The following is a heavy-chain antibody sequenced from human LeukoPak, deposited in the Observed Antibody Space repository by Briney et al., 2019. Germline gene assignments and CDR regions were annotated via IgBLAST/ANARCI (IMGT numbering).Heavy chain of an antibody. J-gene: IGHJ4*02. Sequence: GGSLRLSCAASGFTFSSYSMNWVRQAPGKGLEWVLSISSSSSYIYYADSVKGRFTISRDNAKNSLYLQMNSLRAEDAAVYYCARDGVTTFIFDYWGQGTLVTVSS. D-gene: IGHD2-8*01. CDR3: ARDGVTTFIFDY. CDR2: ISSSSSYI. CDR1: GFTFSSYS. V-gene: IGHV3-21*01.